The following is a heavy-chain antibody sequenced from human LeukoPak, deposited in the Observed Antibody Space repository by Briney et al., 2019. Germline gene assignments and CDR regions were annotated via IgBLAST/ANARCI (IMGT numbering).Heavy chain of an antibody. CDR2: ISYDGSNK. CDR1: GFTFSSYG. CDR3: AKDYYEGYSSSWYGY. Sequence: GGSLRLSCAASGFTFSSYGMHWVRQAPGKGPEWVAVISYDGSNKYYADSVKGRFTISRDNSKNTLYLQMNSLRAEDTAVYYCAKDYYEGYSSSWYGYWGQGTLVTVSS. V-gene: IGHV3-30*18. D-gene: IGHD6-13*01. J-gene: IGHJ4*02.